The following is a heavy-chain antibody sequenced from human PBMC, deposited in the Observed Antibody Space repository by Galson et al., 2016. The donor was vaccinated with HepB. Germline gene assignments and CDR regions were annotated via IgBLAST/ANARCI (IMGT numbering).Heavy chain of an antibody. CDR2: ISSSSSYI. V-gene: IGHV3-21*01. D-gene: IGHD1-1*01. J-gene: IGHJ4*02. Sequence: SLRLSCAASGFTFSSHAMNWVRQAPGKGLEWVSYISSSSSYIYYADAVKGRFIISRDNSKNTLYLQMNSLRAEDTAVYYCARQAFTNWNPFDYWGQGTLVTVSS. CDR3: ARQAFTNWNPFDY. CDR1: GFTFSSHA.